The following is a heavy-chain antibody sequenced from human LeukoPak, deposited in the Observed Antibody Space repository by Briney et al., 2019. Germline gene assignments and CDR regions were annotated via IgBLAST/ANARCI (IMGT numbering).Heavy chain of an antibody. J-gene: IGHJ4*02. CDR1: GDSISSNRFY. Sequence: SETLSLTCTVSGDSISSNRFYWGWIRQPPGKGLEWIGSIHYSGSTHYNPSLKSRVTMSVDTSKSQFSLRLTSVTAADTAVYFCARPFGGNSKFDYWGQGTLVTVSS. CDR2: IHYSGST. V-gene: IGHV4-39*01. CDR3: ARPFGGNSKFDY. D-gene: IGHD4-23*01.